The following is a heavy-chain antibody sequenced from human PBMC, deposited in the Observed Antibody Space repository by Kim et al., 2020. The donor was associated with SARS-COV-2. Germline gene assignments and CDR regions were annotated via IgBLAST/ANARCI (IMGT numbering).Heavy chain of an antibody. Sequence: GGSLRLSCAASGFTFSSYAMSWVRQAPGKGLEWVSAISGSGGSTYYADSVKGRFTISRDNSKNTLYLQMNSLRAEDTAVYYCAKDGGFIVATSHGMDVWGQGTTVTVSS. CDR1: GFTFSSYA. D-gene: IGHD5-12*01. V-gene: IGHV3-23*01. CDR3: AKDGGFIVATSHGMDV. CDR2: ISGSGGST. J-gene: IGHJ6*02.